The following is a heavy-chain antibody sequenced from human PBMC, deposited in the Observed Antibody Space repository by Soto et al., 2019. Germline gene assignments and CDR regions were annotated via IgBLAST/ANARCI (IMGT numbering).Heavy chain of an antibody. Sequence: QVQPQESGPGLVKPSQTLSLTCTVSGGSISSGGYYWSWIRQHPGKGLEWIGYIYYSGSTYYNPSLKSRVTISVDTSKNQFSLKLSSVTAADTAVYYCASGGSSPSNWFDPWGQGTLVTVSS. CDR1: GGSISSGGYY. D-gene: IGHD6-13*01. CDR2: IYYSGST. V-gene: IGHV4-31*03. J-gene: IGHJ5*02. CDR3: ASGGSSPSNWFDP.